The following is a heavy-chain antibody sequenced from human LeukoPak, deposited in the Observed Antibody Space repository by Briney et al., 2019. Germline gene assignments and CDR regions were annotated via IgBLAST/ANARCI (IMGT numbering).Heavy chain of an antibody. J-gene: IGHJ4*02. CDR3: ARNFYASSGYYLDDFYFDF. CDR2: IYYSGST. D-gene: IGHD3-22*01. Sequence: SETLSLTCTVSGASIISDTYYWGWIRQPPGKGLEWIGSIYYSGSTYYSPSLKSRVTMSVDTSTNQFSLKLISVTAADTALYYCARNFYASSGYYLDDFYFDFWGQGTLVTVSS. CDR1: GASIISDTYY. V-gene: IGHV4-39*07.